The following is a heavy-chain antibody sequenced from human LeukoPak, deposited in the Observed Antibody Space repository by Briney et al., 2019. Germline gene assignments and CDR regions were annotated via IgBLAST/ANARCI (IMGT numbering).Heavy chain of an antibody. D-gene: IGHD1-1*01. CDR2: ISYDGSNK. Sequence: GGSLRLSCAASGSTFSSYAMHWVRQAPGKGLEWVAVISYDGSNKYYADSVKGRFTISRDNSENTLYLQMNSLRAEDTAVYYCARGLYNWNDGYYFDYWGQGTLVTVSS. CDR1: GSTFSSYA. J-gene: IGHJ4*02. CDR3: ARGLYNWNDGYYFDY. V-gene: IGHV3-30*04.